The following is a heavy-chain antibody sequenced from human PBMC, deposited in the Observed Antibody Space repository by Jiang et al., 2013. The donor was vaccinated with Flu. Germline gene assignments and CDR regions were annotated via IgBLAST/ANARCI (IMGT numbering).Heavy chain of an antibody. Sequence: GAEVKKPGESLKISCKGSGYSFTSYWIGWVRQMPGKGLEWMGIIYPGDSDTRYSPSFQGQVTISADKSISTAYLQWSSLKASDTAMYYCARRKVYKGITIFGVDSDYWGQGTLVTVSS. CDR2: IYPGDSDT. D-gene: IGHD3-3*01. CDR3: ARRKVYKGITIFGVDSDY. CDR1: GYSFTSYW. V-gene: IGHV5-51*03. J-gene: IGHJ4*02.